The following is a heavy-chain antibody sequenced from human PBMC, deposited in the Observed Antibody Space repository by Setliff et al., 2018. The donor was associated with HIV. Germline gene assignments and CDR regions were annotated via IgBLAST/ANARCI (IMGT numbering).Heavy chain of an antibody. Sequence: ASVKVSCKTSGYTFTSYYMHWIRQAPGQGLEWMGMIDPMMGITTNAQKLQGRVTMTRDTSASTVYMNLRSLRSDDTAVYYCAREPAYYDFWSGYYVAEAFDIWGQGTMVTVSS. D-gene: IGHD3-3*01. CDR3: AREPAYYDFWSGYYVAEAFDI. V-gene: IGHV1-46*01. J-gene: IGHJ3*02. CDR1: GYTFTSYY. CDR2: IDPMMGIT.